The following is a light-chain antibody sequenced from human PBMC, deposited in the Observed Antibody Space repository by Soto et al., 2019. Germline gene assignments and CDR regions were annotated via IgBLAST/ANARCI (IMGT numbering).Light chain of an antibody. V-gene: IGKV3-15*01. CDR1: ESVSSN. J-gene: IGKJ1*01. Sequence: EIVMTQSPATLSVSPGETATLSCWASESVSSNLAWYQQKPGQAPRLLIYGASTRATDIPASFSGSGSGTEFTLTISSLQSEDFAVYYCQQYNNFWTFGQGTKVEIK. CDR2: GAS. CDR3: QQYNNFWT.